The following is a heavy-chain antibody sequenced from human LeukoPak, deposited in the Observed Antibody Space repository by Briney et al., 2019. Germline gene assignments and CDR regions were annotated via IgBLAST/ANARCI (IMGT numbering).Heavy chain of an antibody. CDR2: IYPGDSDT. J-gene: IGHJ6*02. D-gene: IGHD2-2*01. V-gene: IGHV5-51*01. CDR1: GYSFTSYW. Sequence: GESLKISCEGSGYSFTSYWIGWVRQMPGKGLEWMGIIYPGDSDTRYSPSFQGQVTISADKSISTAYLQWSSLKASDTAMYYCARLTGRSTSQINYYYYGMDVWGQGTTVTVSS. CDR3: ARLTGRSTSQINYYYYGMDV.